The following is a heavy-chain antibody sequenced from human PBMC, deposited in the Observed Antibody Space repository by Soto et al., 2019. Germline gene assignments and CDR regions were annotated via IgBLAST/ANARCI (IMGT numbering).Heavy chain of an antibody. CDR2: IYYSGTT. D-gene: IGHD5-18*01. Sequence: SETMSLTCTVSGGSISSYDSSWIRQNTGKRLEWIGYIYYSGTTNYNPSLKSRVTISVVTSKNQFSLKLSSVTAADTAIYYCARRYGYAFDIWGQGTMVTV. V-gene: IGHV4-59*08. J-gene: IGHJ3*02. CDR1: GGSISSYD. CDR3: ARRYGYAFDI.